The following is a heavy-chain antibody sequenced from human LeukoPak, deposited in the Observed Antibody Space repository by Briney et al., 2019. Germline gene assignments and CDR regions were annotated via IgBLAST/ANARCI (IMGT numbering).Heavy chain of an antibody. CDR1: GFTFSSYW. CDR3: VRDRDWYSFDS. D-gene: IGHD6-19*01. CDR2: IKQDGSEK. V-gene: IGHV3-7*03. Sequence: PGGSLRLSCTASGFTFSSYWMDWVRQAPGKGLEWVANIKQDGSEKYYVDSVKGRFTISRDNAKNSLYQQMNSLRAEDTAVYYCVRDRDWYSFDSWGQGTLVTVSS. J-gene: IGHJ4*02.